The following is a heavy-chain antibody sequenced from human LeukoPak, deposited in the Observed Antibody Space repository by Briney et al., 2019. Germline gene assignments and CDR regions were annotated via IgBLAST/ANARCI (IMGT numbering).Heavy chain of an antibody. J-gene: IGHJ2*01. D-gene: IGHD6-25*01. CDR1: DGPFSSFY. Sequence: PSETLSLTCAVCDGPFSSFYWTWIRQPPGKGLEWIGEISHTGRTNYNPSLKSRVTISVDTSKNQFSLNLTSVTAADTAMYYCARGVSIAARYFDLWGRGTLVAVSS. CDR2: ISHTGRT. V-gene: IGHV4-34*01. CDR3: ARGVSIAARYFDL.